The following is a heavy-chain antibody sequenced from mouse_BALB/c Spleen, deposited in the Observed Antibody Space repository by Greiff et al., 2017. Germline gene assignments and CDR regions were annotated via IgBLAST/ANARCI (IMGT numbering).Heavy chain of an antibody. CDR1: GYAFSSYW. V-gene: IGHV1-80*01. Sequence: QVQLKQSGAELVRPGSSVKISCKASGYAFSSYWMNWVKQRPGQGLEWIGQIYPGDGDTNYNGKFKGKATLTADKSSSTAYMQLSSLTSEDSAVYFCARYEGPYYAMDYWGQGTSVTVSS. CDR3: ARYEGPYYAMDY. CDR2: IYPGDGDT. J-gene: IGHJ4*01. D-gene: IGHD2-3*01.